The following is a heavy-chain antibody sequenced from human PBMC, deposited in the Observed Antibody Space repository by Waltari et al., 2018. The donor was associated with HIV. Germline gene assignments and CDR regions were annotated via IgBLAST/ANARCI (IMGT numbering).Heavy chain of an antibody. D-gene: IGHD3-3*01. J-gene: IGHJ4*02. Sequence: QEQLVQSGAEVRKPGASVKVSCKASGYNFATFDINWVRRAPGQGLEWMGWMSINNGNAGYGQRFKGRVTLTRDTSIDTAYMELHSLTPQDTAVYYCVTSRPGAVFGDFWGQGTPVMVSS. CDR3: VTSRPGAVFGDF. CDR2: MSINNGNA. CDR1: GYNFATFD. V-gene: IGHV1-8*01.